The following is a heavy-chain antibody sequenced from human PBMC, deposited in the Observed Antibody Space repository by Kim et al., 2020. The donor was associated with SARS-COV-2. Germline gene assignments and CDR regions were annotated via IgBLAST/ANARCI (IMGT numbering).Heavy chain of an antibody. J-gene: IGHJ5*02. CDR1: GGSFSGYY. V-gene: IGHV4-34*01. D-gene: IGHD3-10*01. Sequence: SETLSLTCAVYGGSFSGYYWSWIRQPPGKGLEWIGEINHSGSTNYNPSLKSRVTISVDTSKNQFSLKLSSVTAADTAVYYCAKNRGPVRGVMDWFDPWGQGTLVTVSS. CDR2: INHSGST. CDR3: AKNRGPVRGVMDWFDP.